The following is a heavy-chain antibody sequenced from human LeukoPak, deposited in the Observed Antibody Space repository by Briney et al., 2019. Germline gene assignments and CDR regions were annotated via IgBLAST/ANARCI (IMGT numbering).Heavy chain of an antibody. CDR2: INPNSGGT. CDR3: ARDRVVVPAAFDY. CDR1: GYTFTAYY. V-gene: IGHV1-2*02. J-gene: IGHJ4*02. Sequence: GSLKVSCTASGYTFTAYYMHWVRQAPGQGLEWMGWINPNSGGTNNAQKSKGRVTMTRDTSISTAYMELSRLRSDDTAVYYCARDRVVVPAAFDYWGQGTLVTVSS. D-gene: IGHD2-2*01.